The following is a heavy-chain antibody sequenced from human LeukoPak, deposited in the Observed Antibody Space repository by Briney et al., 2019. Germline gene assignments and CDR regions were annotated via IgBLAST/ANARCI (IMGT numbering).Heavy chain of an antibody. D-gene: IGHD6-13*01. CDR2: INPNSGGT. CDR3: ARGRIAAAGRLVDP. V-gene: IGHV1-2*02. Sequence: ASVKVSCKASGYTFTGYYMHWVRQAPGQGLEWMGWINPNSGGTNYAQKFQGRVTMTRDTSISTAYMELSRLRSDDTAVYYCARGRIAAAGRLVDPWRQGTLVTVSS. CDR1: GYTFTGYY. J-gene: IGHJ5*02.